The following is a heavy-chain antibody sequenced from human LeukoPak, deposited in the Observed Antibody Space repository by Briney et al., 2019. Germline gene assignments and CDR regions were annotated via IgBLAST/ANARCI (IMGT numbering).Heavy chain of an antibody. CDR1: GGTFSSYA. V-gene: IGHV1-69*05. CDR3: AIISGYYDSSGYYHTYDY. J-gene: IGHJ4*02. D-gene: IGHD3-22*01. CDR2: IIPIFGTA. Sequence: SVKVSCKASGGTFSSYAISWVRQAPGQGLEWMGRIIPIFGTANYAQKFQGRVTITTHESTSTAYMELSSLRSEDTAVYYCAIISGYYDSSGYYHTYDYWGQGTLVTVSS.